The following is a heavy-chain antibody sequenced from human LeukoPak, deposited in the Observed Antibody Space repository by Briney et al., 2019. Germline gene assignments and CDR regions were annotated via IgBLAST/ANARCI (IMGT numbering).Heavy chain of an antibody. V-gene: IGHV3-30*02. Sequence: GGSLRLSCAVSGFTFSSYGMHWVRQAPGKGLEWVAFIRYDGSNKYYADSMKGRFTISRDNSNNTLYLQMNSLRAEDTAVYYCAKDRPTRYFDCWGQGTLVTVSS. CDR2: IRYDGSNK. D-gene: IGHD1-1*01. CDR1: GFTFSSYG. J-gene: IGHJ4*02. CDR3: AKDRPTRYFDC.